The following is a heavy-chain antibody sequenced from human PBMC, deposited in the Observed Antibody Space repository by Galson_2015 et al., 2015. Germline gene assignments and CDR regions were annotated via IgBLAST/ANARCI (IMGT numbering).Heavy chain of an antibody. D-gene: IGHD6-13*01. CDR2: IIPIFGTP. CDR1: GGSFNIYA. CDR3: ARASQDRTRSSCPYTY. J-gene: IGHJ4*02. Sequence: SVKVSCKASGGSFNIYAISWVRQAPGQGLQWMGGIIPIFGTPNYAQKFQGRVTITADKSTNTAYMELRGLRSEDTAVYYCARASQDRTRSSCPYTYWGQGTLVTVSS. V-gene: IGHV1-69*06.